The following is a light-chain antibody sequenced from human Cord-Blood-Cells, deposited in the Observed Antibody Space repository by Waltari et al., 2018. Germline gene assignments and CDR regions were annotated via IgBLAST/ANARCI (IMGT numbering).Light chain of an antibody. Sequence: DIVMTQSPDSLAVSLGERAPINCKSSPSVLYSSNNKNYVAWYQQKPGQPPKLLIYWASTRESGVPDRFSGSGSGTDFTLTISSLQAEDVAVYYCQQYYSTPWTFGQGTKVEIK. CDR1: PSVLYSSNNKNY. CDR2: WAS. J-gene: IGKJ1*01. V-gene: IGKV4-1*01. CDR3: QQYYSTPWT.